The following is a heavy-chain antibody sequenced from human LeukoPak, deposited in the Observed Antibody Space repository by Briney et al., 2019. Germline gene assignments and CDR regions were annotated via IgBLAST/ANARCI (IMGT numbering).Heavy chain of an antibody. J-gene: IGHJ4*02. CDR3: AGHREGVDY. Sequence: GGSLRLSCAGSGFTFNIYGIHWVRQAPGKGLEWVAVISYDGSNKYYADSVKGRFTISRDNSKNTLYLQMNSLRAEDTAVYYCAGHREGVDYWGQGTLVTVSS. V-gene: IGHV3-30*03. CDR1: GFTFNIYG. CDR2: ISYDGSNK.